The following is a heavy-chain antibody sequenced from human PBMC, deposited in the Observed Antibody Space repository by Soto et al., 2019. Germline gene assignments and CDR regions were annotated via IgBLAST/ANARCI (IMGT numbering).Heavy chain of an antibody. CDR1: GFTFTSSA. Sequence: SVKVSCKASGFTFTSSAVQWVRQARGQRLEWIGWIVVGSGNTNYAQKFQERVTITRDMSTSTAYMELSSLRSEDTAVYYCAANGVITIIVRGGMDGWGQGNTVTVSS. D-gene: IGHD3-22*01. CDR2: IVVGSGNT. CDR3: AANGVITIIVRGGMDG. J-gene: IGHJ6*02. V-gene: IGHV1-58*01.